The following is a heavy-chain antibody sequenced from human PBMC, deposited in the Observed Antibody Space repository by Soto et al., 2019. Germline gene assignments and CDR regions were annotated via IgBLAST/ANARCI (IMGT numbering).Heavy chain of an antibody. CDR3: AKDGGYYGSGTPFDY. Sequence: GGSLRLSCAASGFTFSSYAMSWVRQAPGKGLEWVSAISGSGGSTYYADSVKGRFTISRDNSKNTLYLQMNSLRAEDTAVYYCAKDGGYYGSGTPFDYWGQGTLVTVSS. J-gene: IGHJ4*02. D-gene: IGHD3-10*01. CDR1: GFTFSSYA. V-gene: IGHV3-23*01. CDR2: ISGSGGST.